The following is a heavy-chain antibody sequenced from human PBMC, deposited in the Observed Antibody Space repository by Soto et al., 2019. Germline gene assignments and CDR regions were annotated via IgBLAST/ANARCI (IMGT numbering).Heavy chain of an antibody. J-gene: IGHJ6*04. CDR2: IYWDDDK. V-gene: IGHV2-5*02. D-gene: IGHD4-17*01. CDR1: GFSLRTSGLG. CDR3: AGRGLTTWWGDGMGA. Sequence: QISLKESGPTLVKPTQTLTLTCTFSGFSLRTSGLGVGWIRQPPGKALEWLALIYWDDDKRYSPPLKSRLTITNDTSQNQVVLTMTNLDPVDTAAYDCAGRGLTTWWGDGMGAWGKGIMVIVSS.